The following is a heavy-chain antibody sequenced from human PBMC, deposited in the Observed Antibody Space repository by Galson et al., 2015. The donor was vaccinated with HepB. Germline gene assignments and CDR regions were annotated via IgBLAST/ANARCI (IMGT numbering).Heavy chain of an antibody. Sequence: QSGAEVKKPGESLKISCKGSGYSFTSYWIGWVRQMPGKGLEWMGIIYPGDSDTRYSPSFQGQVTISADKSISTAYLQMNSLRAEDTAVYYCARGSHPSMVPVYYYYGMDVWGQGTTVTVSS. CDR2: IYPGDSDT. V-gene: IGHV5-51*01. CDR1: GYSFTSYW. J-gene: IGHJ6*02. D-gene: IGHD2/OR15-2a*01. CDR3: ARGSHPSMVPVYYYYGMDV.